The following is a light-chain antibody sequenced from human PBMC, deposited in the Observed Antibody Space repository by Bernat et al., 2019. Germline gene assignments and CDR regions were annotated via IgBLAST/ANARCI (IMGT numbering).Light chain of an antibody. Sequence: QSVLTQPPSASGTPGQRVTISCSGSSSNIGSNYVYWYQQLPGTAPKLLIYSNNQRPSGVPDRFSGSKSGTSASLAISGLRSEDEADYYCAAWDDSLGGFWVFGRGAKLTV. CDR1: SSNIGSNY. V-gene: IGLV1-47*02. CDR3: AAWDDSLGGFWV. CDR2: SNN. J-gene: IGLJ3*02.